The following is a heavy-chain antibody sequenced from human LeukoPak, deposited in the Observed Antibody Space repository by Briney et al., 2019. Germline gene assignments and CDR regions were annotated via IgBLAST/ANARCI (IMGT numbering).Heavy chain of an antibody. J-gene: IGHJ4*02. CDR2: ISAYNGNT. CDR1: GYTFTSYG. CDR3: ALGGGSSWYRYFDY. D-gene: IGHD6-13*01. Sequence: ASVKVSCKASGYTFTSYGISWVRQAPGQGLECMGWISAYNGNTNYAQKLQGIVTMTTDTSTSTAYMVVRSLRSDDTAVYYCALGGGSSWYRYFDYWGQGTLVTVSS. V-gene: IGHV1-18*01.